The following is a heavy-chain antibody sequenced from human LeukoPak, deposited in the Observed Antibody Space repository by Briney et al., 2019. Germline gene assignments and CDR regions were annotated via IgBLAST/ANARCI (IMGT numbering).Heavy chain of an antibody. D-gene: IGHD3-3*01. V-gene: IGHV4-30-4*08. CDR3: ARVVVTIFGGGKWFDP. CDR2: IYYSGST. CDR1: GGSISSGDYY. Sequence: SQTLSLTCTVSGGSISSGDYYWRWIRQPPGKGLEWIGYIYYSGSTYYNPSLKSRVTISVDTSKNQFSLKLSSVTAADTAVYYCARVVVTIFGGGKWFDPWGQGTLVTVSS. J-gene: IGHJ5*02.